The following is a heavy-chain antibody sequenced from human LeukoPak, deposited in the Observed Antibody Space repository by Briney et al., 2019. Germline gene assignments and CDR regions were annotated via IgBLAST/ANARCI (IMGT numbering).Heavy chain of an antibody. D-gene: IGHD6-19*01. J-gene: IGHJ4*02. CDR3: ARDLDSFSSGWYVSRV. CDR2: ISAYDGNT. V-gene: IGHV1-18*01. Sequence: ASVKVSCKASGYTFTSYGINWVRQAPGQGLEWMGWISAYDGNTKYSQEFQGRVTMTTDTSTSTAYMELRSLSSDDTAVYYCARDLDSFSSGWYVSRVWGQGTLVTVSS. CDR1: GYTFTSYG.